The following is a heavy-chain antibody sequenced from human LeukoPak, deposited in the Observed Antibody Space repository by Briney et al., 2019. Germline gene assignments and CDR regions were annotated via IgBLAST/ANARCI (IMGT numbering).Heavy chain of an antibody. CDR2: ISGSGERT. V-gene: IGHV3-23*01. J-gene: IGHJ4*02. CDR3: VSQSYSGSDNYYFHY. Sequence: GGSLRLSCVTSGFMFSNYAMSWVREAPGKGLEWVSIISGSGERTYYADSVKGRFAVSRDNSKNTLYLQMMSLRAEDTAVYYCVSQSYSGSDNYYFHYWGQGTLVAVSS. D-gene: IGHD1-26*01. CDR1: GFMFSNYA.